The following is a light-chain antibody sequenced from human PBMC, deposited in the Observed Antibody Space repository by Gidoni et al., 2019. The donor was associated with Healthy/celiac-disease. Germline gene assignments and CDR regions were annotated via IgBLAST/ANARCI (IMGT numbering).Light chain of an antibody. J-gene: IGKJ2*01. CDR2: KAS. CDR1: QSISSW. Sequence: DIQMTQSPSTLSASVGDSVTITCRASQSISSWLAWYQQKPGKAPKLLIYKASSLESGVPSRFSGSGSGTEFTLTISSLQPDDFATYYCQQYNSYSRLYTFGQGTKLEIK. V-gene: IGKV1-5*03. CDR3: QQYNSYSRLYT.